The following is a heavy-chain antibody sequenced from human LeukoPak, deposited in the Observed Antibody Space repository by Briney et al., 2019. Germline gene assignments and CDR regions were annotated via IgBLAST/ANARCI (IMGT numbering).Heavy chain of an antibody. V-gene: IGHV3-23*01. CDR3: ARDLNYYDSSGYH. J-gene: IGHJ4*02. Sequence: GGSLRLSCAASGFTFSSYGMSWVRQAPGKGPEWVSAISGSGGSTYYADSVKGRFTISRDNAKNSLYLQMNSLRAEDTAVYYCARDLNYYDSSGYHWGQGTLVTVSS. CDR2: ISGSGGST. CDR1: GFTFSSYG. D-gene: IGHD3-22*01.